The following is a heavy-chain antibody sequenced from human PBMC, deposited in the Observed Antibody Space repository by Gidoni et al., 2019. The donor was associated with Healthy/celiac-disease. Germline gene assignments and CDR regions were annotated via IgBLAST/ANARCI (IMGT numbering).Heavy chain of an antibody. CDR2: ISSSSSYI. D-gene: IGHD2-2*01. Sequence: EVQLVESGGGLVKPGGSLRLSCAASGFTFRRDSMNWVRQAPGKGLEWVSSISSSSSYIYYADSVKGRFTISRDNAKNSLYLQMNSLRAEDTAVYYCARDLVRYCSSTSCPLDYWGQGTLVTVSS. V-gene: IGHV3-21*01. CDR3: ARDLVRYCSSTSCPLDY. J-gene: IGHJ4*02. CDR1: GFTFRRDS.